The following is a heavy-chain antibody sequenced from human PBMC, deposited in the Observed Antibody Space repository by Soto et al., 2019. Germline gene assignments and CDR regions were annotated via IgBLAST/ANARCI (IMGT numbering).Heavy chain of an antibody. Sequence: EVQLVESGGGLVQPGGSLRLSCAASGFSFSSYWMHWVRQVPGKGLVWVSHINTDGSSTTYADSVKGRFTISRDNAKNTLSLQMNSRSAEDTAVYYCARDGGAFDIWGQGTMVTVSS. CDR1: GFSFSSYW. J-gene: IGHJ3*02. D-gene: IGHD3-3*01. CDR3: ARDGGAFDI. V-gene: IGHV3-74*01. CDR2: INTDGSST.